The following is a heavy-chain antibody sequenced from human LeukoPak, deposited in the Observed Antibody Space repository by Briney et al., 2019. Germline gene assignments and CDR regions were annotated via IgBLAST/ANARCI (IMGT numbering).Heavy chain of an antibody. CDR3: AREGGYDSGRYYFDY. V-gene: IGHV3-30-3*01. J-gene: IGHJ4*02. Sequence: GRSLRLSCAASGFTFSSYAMHWVRQAPGKGLEWVAVISYDGSNKYYADSVKGRFTIPRDNSKNTLYLQMNSLRAEDTAVYYCAREGGYDSGRYYFDYWGQGTLVTVSS. D-gene: IGHD3-3*01. CDR2: ISYDGSNK. CDR1: GFTFSSYA.